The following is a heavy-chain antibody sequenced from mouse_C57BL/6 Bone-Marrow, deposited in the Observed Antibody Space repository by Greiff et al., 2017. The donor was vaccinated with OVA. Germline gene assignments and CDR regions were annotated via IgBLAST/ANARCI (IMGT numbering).Heavy chain of an antibody. CDR2: IDPSDSYT. Sequence: VQLQQPGAELVKPGASVKLSCKASGYTFTSYWMQWVKQRPGQGLEWIGEIDPSDSYTNYNQKFKGKATLTVDTSSSTAYMQLSSLTSEDSAVYYCARRTYYDYDGYAMDYWGQGTSVTVSS. CDR1: GYTFTSYW. CDR3: ARRTYYDYDGYAMDY. J-gene: IGHJ4*01. D-gene: IGHD2-4*01. V-gene: IGHV1-50*01.